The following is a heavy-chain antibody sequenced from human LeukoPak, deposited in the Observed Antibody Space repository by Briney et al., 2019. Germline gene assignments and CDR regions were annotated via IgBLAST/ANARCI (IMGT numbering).Heavy chain of an antibody. D-gene: IGHD2-2*01. CDR1: GGSISSSSYY. CDR3: TRLTVPLRFDP. J-gene: IGHJ5*02. CDR2: IYYSGST. V-gene: IGHV4-61*01. Sequence: SETLSLTCTVSGGSISSSSYYWSWIRQPPGKGLEWIGYIYYSGSTNYNPSLKSRVTISVDTSKNQFSLKLSSVTAADTAVYYCTRLTVPLRFDPWGQGTLVTVSS.